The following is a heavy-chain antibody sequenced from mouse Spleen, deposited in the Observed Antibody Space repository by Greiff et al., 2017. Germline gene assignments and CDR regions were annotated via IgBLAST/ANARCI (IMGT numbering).Heavy chain of an antibody. CDR1: GYSITSGYY. J-gene: IGHJ3*01. D-gene: IGHD1-1*01. V-gene: IGHV3-6*01. Sequence: ESGPGLVKPSQSLSLTCSVTGYSITSGYYWNWIRQFPGNKLEWMGYISYDGSNNYNPSLKNRISITRDTSKNQFFLKLNSVTTEDTATYYCARPYGSGTWFAYWGQGTLVTVSA. CDR3: ARPYGSGTWFAY. CDR2: ISYDGSN.